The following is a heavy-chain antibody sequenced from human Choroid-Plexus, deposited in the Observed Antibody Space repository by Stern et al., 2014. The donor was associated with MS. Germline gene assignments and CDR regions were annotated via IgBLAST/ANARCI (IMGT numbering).Heavy chain of an antibody. CDR1: GFSFSSFG. D-gene: IGHD2/OR15-2a*01. CDR2: ISYDGSK. CDR3: AKDRQYLTFFFDF. J-gene: IGHJ4*02. Sequence: MQLVESGGGVVQPGRPLRLSCAASGFSFSSFGIHWVRQAPGKGLEWLALISYDGSKDYADSVKGRFAISRDNSKNTLYLQMNSLRAEDTAVYYCAKDRQYLTFFFDFWGQGSLVTVSS. V-gene: IGHV3-30*18.